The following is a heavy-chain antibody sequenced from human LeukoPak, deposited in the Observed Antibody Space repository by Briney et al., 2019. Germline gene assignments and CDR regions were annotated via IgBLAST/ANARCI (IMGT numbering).Heavy chain of an antibody. CDR1: GFIFSTYW. J-gene: IGHJ4*02. Sequence: GGSLRLSCAASGFIFSTYWMTWVRQSPGKGLEWVANIKEDGSEKYYVDSVKGRFTISRDNAKNSLYLQMNSLRAEDTAVYYCARARQNDCWGQGTLVTVSS. CDR3: ARARQNDC. V-gene: IGHV3-7*04. CDR2: IKEDGSEK.